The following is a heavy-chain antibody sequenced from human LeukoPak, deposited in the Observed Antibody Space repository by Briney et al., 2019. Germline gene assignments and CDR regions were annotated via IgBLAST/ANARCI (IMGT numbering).Heavy chain of an antibody. D-gene: IGHD6-13*01. Sequence: PGGSLRLSCEASGFTFSNHWMHWVRQAPGKGLVWVSVISKDGSTSIYADSVRGRLTISRDNSKNTLYLQMNGLRAEDTAVYYCAKSFSSSWSYYFDYWGQGTLVTVSS. V-gene: IGHV3-74*01. CDR1: GFTFSNHW. J-gene: IGHJ4*02. CDR3: AKSFSSSWSYYFDY. CDR2: ISKDGSTS.